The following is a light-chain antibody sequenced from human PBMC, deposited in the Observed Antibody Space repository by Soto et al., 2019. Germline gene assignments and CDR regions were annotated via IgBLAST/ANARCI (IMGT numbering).Light chain of an antibody. J-gene: IGLJ1*01. CDR3: SSYAGSNNSLYV. Sequence: QSVLTQPPSASGSPGQSVTISCTGTSSDVGGYNYVSWYQQHPGKAPKFMIYEVSKRPSGVPDLFSGSKSGNTASLTVSGLQAEDEADYYCSSYAGSNNSLYVFGTGTKVTVL. CDR2: EVS. CDR1: SSDVGGYNY. V-gene: IGLV2-8*01.